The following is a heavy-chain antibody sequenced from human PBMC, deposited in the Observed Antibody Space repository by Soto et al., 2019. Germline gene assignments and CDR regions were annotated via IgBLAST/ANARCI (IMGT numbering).Heavy chain of an antibody. V-gene: IGHV3-23*01. Sequence: GGSLRLSCAASGFAFSDYAMTWVRQAPGKGLEWVSTISTSDGDTYYADSVKGRFTISRDNSRNTLYLQMNSLRAEDTAVYYCASGSGNYPKYNWFDHWGQGTLVTVSS. CDR3: ASGSGNYPKYNWFDH. CDR1: GFAFSDYA. J-gene: IGHJ5*02. CDR2: ISTSDGDT. D-gene: IGHD3-10*01.